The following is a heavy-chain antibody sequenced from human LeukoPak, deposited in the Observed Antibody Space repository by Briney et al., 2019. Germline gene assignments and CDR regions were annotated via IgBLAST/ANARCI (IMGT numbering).Heavy chain of an antibody. D-gene: IGHD3-10*01. Sequence: GGSLRLSCAASGFTFSNYEMNWVRQAPGKGLEWISYISGSGTTIYYADSVKGRFTISRDNTKNSLYLQMNSLRAEDTAVYYCARDDRGDTIDYWGQGTLVTVSS. CDR3: ARDDRGDTIDY. J-gene: IGHJ4*02. V-gene: IGHV3-48*03. CDR1: GFTFSNYE. CDR2: ISGSGTTI.